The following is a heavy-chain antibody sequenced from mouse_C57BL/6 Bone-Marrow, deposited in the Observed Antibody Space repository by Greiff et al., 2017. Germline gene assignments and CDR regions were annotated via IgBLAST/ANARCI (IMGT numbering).Heavy chain of an antibody. J-gene: IGHJ4*01. CDR3: TTYGPYAMDY. CDR2: IDPENGDT. CDR1: GFNIKDDY. D-gene: IGHD1-2*01. Sequence: VQLKQSGAELVRPGVSVKLSCTASGFNIKDDYMHWVKQRPEQGLEWIGWIDPENGDTEYASKFQGKATITADTSSNTAYLQLSSLTSEDTAVYYCTTYGPYAMDYWGQGTSVTVSS. V-gene: IGHV14-4*01.